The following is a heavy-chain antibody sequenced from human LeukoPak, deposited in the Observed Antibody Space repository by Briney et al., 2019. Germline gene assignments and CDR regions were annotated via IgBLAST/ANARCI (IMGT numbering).Heavy chain of an antibody. J-gene: IGHJ4*02. CDR2: INHSGST. Sequence: SETLSLTCAVYGGSFSGYYWSWIRQPPGKGLEWSGEINHSGSTNYNPSLKSRVTISVDTSKNQFSLKLSSVTAADTAVYYCARGLTWYFDYWGQGTLVTVSS. CDR1: GGSFSGYY. V-gene: IGHV4-34*01. CDR3: ARGLTWYFDY.